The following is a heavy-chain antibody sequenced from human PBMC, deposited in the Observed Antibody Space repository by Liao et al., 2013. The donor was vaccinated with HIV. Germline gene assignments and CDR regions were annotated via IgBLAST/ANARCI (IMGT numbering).Heavy chain of an antibody. CDR3: AREARRIWFDP. V-gene: IGHV4-39*07. J-gene: IGHJ5*02. Sequence: QLQLQESGPGLVKPSETLSLTCTVSGGSISSSSYYWGWIRQPPGKGLEWIGSIYYSGSTYYNPSLKSRVTISVDTSKNQFSLKLSSVAAADTAVYYCAREARRIWFDPWGQGTLVTVSS. CDR1: GGSISSSSYY. CDR2: IYYSGST.